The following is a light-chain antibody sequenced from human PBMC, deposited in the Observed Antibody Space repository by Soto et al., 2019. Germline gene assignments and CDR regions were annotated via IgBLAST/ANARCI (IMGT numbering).Light chain of an antibody. J-gene: IGKJ4*01. V-gene: IGKV3-15*01. CDR1: QSVSNN. CDR2: GAS. CDR3: QQYNNWLALT. Sequence: EVVMTQSPATLSVSPGERVTLSCRASQSVSNNLAWYQHKPGQAPRLLIYGASTRANGIPARFSGSGSGTEFTLTISSLQSEDFAVYYCQQYNNWLALTFGGGPKVDIK.